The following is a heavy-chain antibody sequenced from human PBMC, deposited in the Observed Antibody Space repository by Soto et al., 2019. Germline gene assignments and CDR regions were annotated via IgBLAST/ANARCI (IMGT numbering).Heavy chain of an antibody. CDR1: GLTVGSNY. J-gene: IGHJ4*02. Sequence: EVQVVESGGGLVQPGGSLRLSCAASGLTVGSNYMSWVRQAPGKGLEWVSIMFSGGNTYYTDSVKGRFTISRDNSKNTVDLQMNSLRAEDTAVYYCARGDFDSWGQGTLVTVSS. CDR2: MFSGGNT. CDR3: ARGDFDS. V-gene: IGHV3-66*01.